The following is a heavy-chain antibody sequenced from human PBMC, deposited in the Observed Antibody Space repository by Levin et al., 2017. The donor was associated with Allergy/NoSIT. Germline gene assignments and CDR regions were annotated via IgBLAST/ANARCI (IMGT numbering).Heavy chain of an antibody. CDR2: ISGSGGST. CDR3: ANAEYYYDSGPDY. Sequence: GESLKISCAASGFTFSSYAMSWVRQAPGKGLEWVSAISGSGGSTYYADSVKGRFTISRDNSKNTLYLQMNSLRAEDTAVYYCANAEYYYDSGPDYWGQGTLVTVSS. D-gene: IGHD3-22*01. CDR1: GFTFSSYA. V-gene: IGHV3-23*01. J-gene: IGHJ4*02.